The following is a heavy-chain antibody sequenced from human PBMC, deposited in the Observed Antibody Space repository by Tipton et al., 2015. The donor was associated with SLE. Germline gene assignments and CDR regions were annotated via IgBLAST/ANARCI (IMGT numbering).Heavy chain of an antibody. J-gene: IGHJ2*01. CDR2: VHYSGAT. Sequence: TLSLTCKVSCGSINSHYWSWIRQPPGKGPEWIGSVHYSGATYYNPSLKSRFSISPDTFSLTVKSVTAADTAVYYCARRGDWWYFDLWGRGALVTVSS. CDR1: CGSINSHY. D-gene: IGHD3-10*01. CDR3: ARRGDWWYFDL. V-gene: IGHV4-39*01.